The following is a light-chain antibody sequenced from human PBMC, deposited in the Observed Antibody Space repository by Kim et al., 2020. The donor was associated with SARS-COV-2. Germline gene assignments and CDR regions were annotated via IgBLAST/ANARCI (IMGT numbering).Light chain of an antibody. J-gene: IGLJ3*02. Sequence: GQSIIISCTGTSTDIGSYNDVSWYQQHPGNAPKLLIYDVSKRPSGVSNRFSASKSGNTAYLTISGLQAEDEADYYCSSYTRGSTWVFGGGTKVTVL. CDR3: SSYTRGSTWV. CDR1: STDIGSYND. V-gene: IGLV2-14*03. CDR2: DVS.